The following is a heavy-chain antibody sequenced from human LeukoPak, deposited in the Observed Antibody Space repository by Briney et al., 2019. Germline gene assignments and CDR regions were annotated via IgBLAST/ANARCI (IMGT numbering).Heavy chain of an antibody. CDR3: ATDLDYTFDY. D-gene: IGHD4-11*01. Sequence: GGSLRLSCTASGFPFRVRWMHWVRQAQGKGLVWISLIKKDGFFSTYADSVKGRFTISRDDAKNTLYLQMDSPRADDTAVYYCATDLDYTFDYWGRGALVTVSS. V-gene: IGHV3-74*03. CDR1: GFPFRVRW. J-gene: IGHJ4*02. CDR2: IKKDGFFS.